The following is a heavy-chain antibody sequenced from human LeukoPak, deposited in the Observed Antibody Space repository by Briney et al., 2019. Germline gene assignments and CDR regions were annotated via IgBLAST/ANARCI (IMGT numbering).Heavy chain of an antibody. CDR3: ARDRGSSGYLTI. Sequence: SGGSLRLSCAASGFTFSSYVMSWVRQAPGKGLGWVSGISGSGDSTFYADSVKGRFTISRDNAKNSLYLQMNSLRAEDTAVYYCARDRGSSGYLTIGGQGTLVTVSP. CDR1: GFTFSSYV. V-gene: IGHV3-23*01. J-gene: IGHJ4*02. CDR2: ISGSGDST. D-gene: IGHD3-22*01.